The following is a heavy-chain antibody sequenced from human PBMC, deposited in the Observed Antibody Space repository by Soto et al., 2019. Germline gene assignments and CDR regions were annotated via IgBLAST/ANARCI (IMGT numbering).Heavy chain of an antibody. V-gene: IGHV3-64*01. CDR3: ARCGGLSLSSGWHDAFDI. CDR2: ISSNGGST. CDR1: GFTFSSYA. D-gene: IGHD6-19*01. J-gene: IGHJ3*02. Sequence: GGSLRLSCAASGFTFSSYAMHWVRQVPGKGLEYVSAISSNGGSTYYANSVKGRFTISRDNSKNTLYLQMGSLRAEDMAVYYCARCGGLSLSSGWHDAFDIWGQGTMVTVSS.